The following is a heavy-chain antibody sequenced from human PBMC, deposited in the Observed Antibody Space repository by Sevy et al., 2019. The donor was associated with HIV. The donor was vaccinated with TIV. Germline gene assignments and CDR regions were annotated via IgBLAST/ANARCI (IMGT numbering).Heavy chain of an antibody. CDR3: GGGEEKQLVYGMDV. Sequence: ASVKVSCKASGGAFSSYAISWVRQAPGQGLEWMGGIIPIFGTANYAQKFQGRVTITADESTSTAYMELSSLRSEDTAVDYCGGGEEKQLVYGMDVWGQGTTVTVSS. CDR2: IIPIFGTA. D-gene: IGHD6-6*01. J-gene: IGHJ6*02. CDR1: GGAFSSYA. V-gene: IGHV1-69*13.